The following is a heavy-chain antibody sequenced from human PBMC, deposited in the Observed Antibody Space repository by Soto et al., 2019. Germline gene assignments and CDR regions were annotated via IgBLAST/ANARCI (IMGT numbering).Heavy chain of an antibody. J-gene: IGHJ6*02. CDR2: IYPGDSDT. Sequence: GESLKISCKGSGYNFTNYWITWVRQMPGKGLEWMGIIYPGDSDTRYSPSFQGQVTISADKSISAAYLQWSSLKASDTAMYYCARQEGPTVFFYYGVDVWGQGTTVTVSS. CDR1: GYNFTNYW. CDR3: ARQEGPTVFFYYGVDV. V-gene: IGHV5-51*01. D-gene: IGHD4-17*01.